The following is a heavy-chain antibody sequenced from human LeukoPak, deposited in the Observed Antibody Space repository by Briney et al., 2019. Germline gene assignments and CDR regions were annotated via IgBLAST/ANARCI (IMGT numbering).Heavy chain of an antibody. D-gene: IGHD4-17*01. J-gene: IGHJ4*02. CDR2: ISDDGRRK. CDR1: GFSFVSYG. CDR3: AKRPSDYGDYVSYFDY. Sequence: GGSLRLSCATSGFSFVSYGMHWVRQAPGKGLEWVGVISDDGRRKDYADSVKGRFTISRDNSKDTLYLQMNSLRAEDTAVYYCAKRPSDYGDYVSYFDYWGQGTLVTVSS. V-gene: IGHV3-30*18.